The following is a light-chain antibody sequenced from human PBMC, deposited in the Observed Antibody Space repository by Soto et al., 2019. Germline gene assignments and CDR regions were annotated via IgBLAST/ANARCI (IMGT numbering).Light chain of an antibody. V-gene: IGLV2-23*02. J-gene: IGLJ1*01. CDR3: CSYAGNNVFV. Sequence: QSVLTQPASVSGSPGQSITISCTGTNSYIGSYNVVSWYEQHPGKAPKLIIYEVTKRPSGVSNRFSGSKSGNTASLTISGLQTEDEADYYCCSYAGNNVFVFGTGTKSPS. CDR2: EVT. CDR1: NSYIGSYNV.